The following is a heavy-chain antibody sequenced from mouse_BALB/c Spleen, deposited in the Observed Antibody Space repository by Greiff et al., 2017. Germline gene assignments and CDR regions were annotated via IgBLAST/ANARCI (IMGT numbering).Heavy chain of an antibody. D-gene: IGHD1-1*01. CDR2: IWAGGST. Sequence: VMLVESGPGLVAPSQSLSITCTVSGFSLTSYGVHWVRQPPGKGLEWLGVIWAGGSTNYNSALMSRLSISKDNSKSQVFLKMNSLQTDDTAMYYCATNYYGRHYYAMDYWGQGTSVTVSS. V-gene: IGHV2-9*02. CDR1: GFSLTSYG. J-gene: IGHJ4*01. CDR3: ATNYYGRHYYAMDY.